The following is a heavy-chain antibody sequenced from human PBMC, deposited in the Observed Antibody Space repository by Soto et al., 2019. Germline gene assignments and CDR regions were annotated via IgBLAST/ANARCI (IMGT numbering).Heavy chain of an antibody. CDR2: INHSGST. Sequence: SETLSLTCAVYGGSFSGYYWSWIRQPPGKGLEWIGEINHSGSTNYNPSLKSRVTISVDTSKNQFSLKLSSVTAADTAVYYCARGGNYDILSGYYSHYYYGMDVWGQGSTVTVSS. V-gene: IGHV4-34*01. CDR1: GGSFSGYY. J-gene: IGHJ6*02. D-gene: IGHD3-9*01. CDR3: ARGGNYDILSGYYSHYYYGMDV.